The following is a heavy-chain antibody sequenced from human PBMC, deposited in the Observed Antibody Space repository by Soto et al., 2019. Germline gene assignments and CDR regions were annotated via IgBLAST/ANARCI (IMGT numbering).Heavy chain of an antibody. V-gene: IGHV2-70*11. D-gene: IGHD3-3*01. J-gene: IGHJ6*02. CDR2: IDWDDDK. Sequence: VSGPTLVNPTQTLTLTCTFSGFSLSTSGMCVSWIRQPPGKALEWLARIDWDDDKYYSTSLKTRLTISKDTSKNQVVLTMTNMDPVDTATYYCARTRTYYDFWSGPLRNGMAVWGQGTTVTVSS. CDR1: GFSLSTSGMC. CDR3: ARTRTYYDFWSGPLRNGMAV.